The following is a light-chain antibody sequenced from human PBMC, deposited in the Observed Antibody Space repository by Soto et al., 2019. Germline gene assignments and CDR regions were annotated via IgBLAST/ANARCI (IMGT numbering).Light chain of an antibody. J-gene: IGLJ3*02. CDR3: AAWDDGLNGWV. V-gene: IGLV1-44*01. CDR2: RDD. Sequence: QSVLTQPPSASGTPGQRVTISCSGSSSNVGSNYVYWYQQVPGTAPKLLIYRDDQRPSGVPDRFSGSKSATSASLAISGLQSEDEADYYCAAWDDGLNGWVFGGGTKLTVL. CDR1: SSNVGSNY.